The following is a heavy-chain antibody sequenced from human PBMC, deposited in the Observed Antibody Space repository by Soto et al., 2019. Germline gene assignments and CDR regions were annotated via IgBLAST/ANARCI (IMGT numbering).Heavy chain of an antibody. D-gene: IGHD3-3*01. CDR1: GGSIDSGDYY. V-gene: IGHV4-61*08. J-gene: IGHJ4*02. CDR2: VYHTGRT. CDR3: ARDFAYFDS. Sequence: LSLTCTVSGGSIDSGDYYWSWIRQPPGKGLEWIGYVYHTGRTSYNPSLKSRVSISMDASKNQFSLNLDSVTAADTAVYFCARDFAYFDSWGQGTLVTVSS.